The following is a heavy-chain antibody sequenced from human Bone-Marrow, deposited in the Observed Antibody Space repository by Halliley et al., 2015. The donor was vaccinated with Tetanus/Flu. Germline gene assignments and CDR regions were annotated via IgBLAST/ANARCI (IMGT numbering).Heavy chain of an antibody. CDR2: IYYRGPA. CDR3: ARQGFRSGHFDY. D-gene: IGHD3-3*01. J-gene: IGHJ4*02. Sequence: LEGIGNIYYRGPASYYNPSLKSRVTMSVDTTKNQFSLKLTSATGADTAVYYCARQGFRSGHFDYWGQGARVSVFS. V-gene: IGHV4-39*01.